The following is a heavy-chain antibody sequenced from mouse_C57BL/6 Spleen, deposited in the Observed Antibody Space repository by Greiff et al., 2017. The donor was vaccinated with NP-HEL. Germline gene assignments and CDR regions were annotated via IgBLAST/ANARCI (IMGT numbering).Heavy chain of an antibody. D-gene: IGHD1-1*01. CDR2: INPSSGYT. CDR3: ARDITTVVEY. V-gene: IGHV1-4*01. CDR1: GYTFTSYT. J-gene: IGHJ2*01. Sequence: QVQLQQSGAELARPGASVKMSCKASGYTFTSYTMHWVKQRPGQGLEWIGYINPSSGYTKYNQKFKDKATLTADKSSSTAYMQLSSLTSEDSAVYYWARDITTVVEYWGQGTTLTVSS.